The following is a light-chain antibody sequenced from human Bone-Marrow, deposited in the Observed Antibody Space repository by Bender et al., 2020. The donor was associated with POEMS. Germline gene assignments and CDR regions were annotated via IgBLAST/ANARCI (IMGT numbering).Light chain of an antibody. CDR2: SNS. CDR3: VAWDASLNGWV. Sequence: QSVLTQPPSVSGTPGQRVTISCAGSSSNIGTHDVFWYQQLPGTAPKLLIYSNSERPSGVPDRFSGSKSGTSASLAITRLQSDDEAIYFCVAWDASLNGWVFGGGTKLTVL. V-gene: IGLV1-47*02. J-gene: IGLJ3*02. CDR1: SSNIGTHD.